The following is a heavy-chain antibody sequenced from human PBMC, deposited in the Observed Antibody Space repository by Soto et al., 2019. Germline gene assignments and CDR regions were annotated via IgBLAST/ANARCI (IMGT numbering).Heavy chain of an antibody. CDR1: GDSISRGYY. CDR2: IYSSGTT. Sequence: PSETLSLTCAVSGDSISRGYYCSWIRQAAGKGLEWIGRIYSSGTTNYNPSLKSRVTMSVDMSKSQFSLTLRSVTAADTAMYYCARSLSSSSGYFDPWGQGTLVTVSS. J-gene: IGHJ5*02. CDR3: ARSLSSSSGYFDP. D-gene: IGHD6-6*01. V-gene: IGHV4-4*07.